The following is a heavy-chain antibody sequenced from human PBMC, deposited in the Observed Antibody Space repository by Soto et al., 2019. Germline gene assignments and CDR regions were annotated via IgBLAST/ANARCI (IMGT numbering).Heavy chain of an antibody. Sequence: LSLTCTVSGVPISTDDYYWTWIRQPPGKGLEWIGYIYYSGSTYYNWSLKSRVTISIDTSKNQFSLNLSPVTAADTAVYYCASRYYYDSSGYYFDYWGQGTLVTVSS. CDR1: GVPISTDDYY. V-gene: IGHV4-30-4*01. CDR3: ASRYYYDSSGYYFDY. D-gene: IGHD3-22*01. CDR2: IYYSGST. J-gene: IGHJ4*02.